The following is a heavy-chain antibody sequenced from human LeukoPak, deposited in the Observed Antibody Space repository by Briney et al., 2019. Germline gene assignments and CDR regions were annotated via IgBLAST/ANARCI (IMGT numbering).Heavy chain of an antibody. CDR1: GFTFSSYS. V-gene: IGHV3-21*01. CDR3: ARERAIGFDY. CDR2: ISSSSSYI. D-gene: IGHD2-21*01. Sequence: GGSLRLSCAASGFTFSSYSMNWVRQAPGKGLEWVSSISSSSSYIYYADPVKGRFTISRDNAKNSLYLQMNSLRAEDTAVYYCARERAIGFDYWGQGTLVTVSS. J-gene: IGHJ4*02.